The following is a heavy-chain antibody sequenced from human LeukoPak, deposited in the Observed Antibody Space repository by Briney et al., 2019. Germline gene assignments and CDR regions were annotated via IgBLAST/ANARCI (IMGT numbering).Heavy chain of an antibody. V-gene: IGHV3-30*18. D-gene: IGHD3-22*01. Sequence: GGSLRHSCAASGFNFSSYAMQWARKGPGKGLEWLAIISYDGRNNHYGDSVKGRFTISRDNSKNTLHLQMNSLRAEDTAVYYCAKLGFDSSGSHTLFDYWGQGTQVTVSS. CDR2: ISYDGRNN. J-gene: IGHJ4*02. CDR3: AKLGFDSSGSHTLFDY. CDR1: GFNFSSYA.